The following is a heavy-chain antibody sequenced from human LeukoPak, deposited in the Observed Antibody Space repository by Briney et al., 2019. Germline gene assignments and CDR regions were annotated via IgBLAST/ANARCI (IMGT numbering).Heavy chain of an antibody. V-gene: IGHV1-18*01. D-gene: IGHD1-26*01. CDR3: ASTCPSVVGPIIGTFDL. Sequence: ASVKVSFKASGYTFKHYGLGWVRQAPGQGLEGMGGISAYTGSTQFAQRFTGRVTITTDTSTSTGYMELRSLRSDDTAMYYCASTCPSVVGPIIGTFDLWGQGTMVTVSS. CDR2: ISAYTGST. CDR1: GYTFKHYG. J-gene: IGHJ3*01.